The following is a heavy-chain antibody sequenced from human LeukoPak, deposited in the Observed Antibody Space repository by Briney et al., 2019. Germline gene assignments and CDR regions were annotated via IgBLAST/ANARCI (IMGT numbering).Heavy chain of an antibody. CDR3: ARDWFGEFG. J-gene: IGHJ4*02. CDR2: IKTDGRTT. V-gene: IGHV3-74*03. CDR1: GFTFSSYS. D-gene: IGHD3-10*01. Sequence: GGSLRLSCAASGFTFSSYSMFWVRQAPGKGLMWVSRIKTDGRTTTYADSVKGRFTISRDNAKNTLYLQMNSLRAEDTAVYYCARDWFGEFGWGQGTLVTVSS.